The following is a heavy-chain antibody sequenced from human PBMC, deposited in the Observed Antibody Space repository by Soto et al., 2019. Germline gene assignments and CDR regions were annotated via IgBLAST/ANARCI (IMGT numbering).Heavy chain of an antibody. J-gene: IGHJ6*02. V-gene: IGHV1-69*04. Sequence: ASVKVSCKASGGTFSSYTISWVRQAPGQGLEWMGRIIPILGIANYAQKFQGRVTFTADKSTSTAYMELSSLRSEDTAVYYCARDQKYGGGYIYYGMDVWGQGTTVTVSS. CDR3: ARDQKYGGGYIYYGMDV. CDR1: GGTFSSYT. CDR2: IIPILGIA. D-gene: IGHD5-12*01.